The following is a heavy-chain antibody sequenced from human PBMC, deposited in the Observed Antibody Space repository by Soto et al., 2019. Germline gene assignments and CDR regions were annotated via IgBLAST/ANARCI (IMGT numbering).Heavy chain of an antibody. CDR3: ARDQGYSSSWYMGYYYYYGMDV. D-gene: IGHD6-13*01. V-gene: IGHV4-59*01. Sequence: SETLSLTCTVSGGSISSYYWSWIRQPPGKGLEWIGYIYYSGSTNYNPSLKSRVTISVDTSKNQFSLKLSSVTAADTAVYYCARDQGYSSSWYMGYYYYYGMDVWGQGTTVTVS. J-gene: IGHJ6*02. CDR2: IYYSGST. CDR1: GGSISSYY.